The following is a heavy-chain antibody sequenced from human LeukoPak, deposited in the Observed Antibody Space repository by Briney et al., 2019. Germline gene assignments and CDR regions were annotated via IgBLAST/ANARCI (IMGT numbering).Heavy chain of an antibody. CDR2: INHSGST. D-gene: IGHD5-12*01. CDR1: GGSFSGYY. Sequence: SETLSLTCAVYGGSFSGYYWSWIRQPPGNGLEWIGEINHSGSTNYNPSLKSRVTISVDTSKNQFSLKLSSVTAADTAVYYCARIIVATISDYYHGMDVWGQGTTVTVSS. CDR3: ARIIVATISDYYHGMDV. J-gene: IGHJ6*02. V-gene: IGHV4-34*01.